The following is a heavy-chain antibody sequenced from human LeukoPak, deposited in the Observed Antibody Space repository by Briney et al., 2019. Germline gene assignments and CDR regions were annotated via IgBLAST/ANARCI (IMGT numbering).Heavy chain of an antibody. CDR3: ARHHKGDGYSIPYNWFDP. J-gene: IGHJ5*02. Sequence: SETLSLTCTVSGGSISSYYWSWIRQPPGKGLEWIGYIYYSGSTNYSPSLKSRVTISVDTSKNQFSLKLSSVTAADTAVYYCARHHKGDGYSIPYNWFDPWGQGTLVTVSS. CDR2: IYYSGST. D-gene: IGHD5-24*01. V-gene: IGHV4-59*08. CDR1: GGSISSYY.